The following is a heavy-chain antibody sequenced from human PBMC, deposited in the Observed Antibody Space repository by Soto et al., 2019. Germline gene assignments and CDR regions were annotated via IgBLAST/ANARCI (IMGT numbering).Heavy chain of an antibody. V-gene: IGHV4-31*03. Sequence: PSETLSLPSTVSGGSISRGGYYWSWIRQHPGKGLEWIGYIYYSGSTYYNPSLKSRVTISVDTSKNQFSLKLSSVTAADTAVYYCARDSTTCGGDCEYNWFAPWGQGTLVTVSS. J-gene: IGHJ5*02. CDR3: ARDSTTCGGDCEYNWFAP. D-gene: IGHD2-21*02. CDR1: GGSISRGGYY. CDR2: IYYSGST.